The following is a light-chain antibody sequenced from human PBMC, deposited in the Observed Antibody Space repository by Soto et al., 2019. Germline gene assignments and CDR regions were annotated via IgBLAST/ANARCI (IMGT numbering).Light chain of an antibody. Sequence: DIVLTQSPGTLSLSPGERATLPCRASQSVKSSYLAWYQQKPGQAPRLLIYGASTRATDIPARFSGSGSGTEFTLTISSLQSEDFAVYFCQQYNSWPLAFGQGTRLEIK. J-gene: IGKJ5*01. CDR2: GAS. CDR3: QQYNSWPLA. CDR1: QSVKSSY. V-gene: IGKV3-15*01.